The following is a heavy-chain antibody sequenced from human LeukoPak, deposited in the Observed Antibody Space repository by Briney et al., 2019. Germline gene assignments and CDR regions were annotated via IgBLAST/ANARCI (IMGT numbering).Heavy chain of an antibody. Sequence: PSETLSLTCAVYGGSFSGYYWSWIRQPPGKGLEWIGEINHSGSTNYNPSLKSRVTISVDTSKNQFSLKLSSVTAADTAVYHCASAGSTGGSGYYLDYWGQGTLVTVSS. CDR1: GGSFSGYY. CDR3: ASAGSTGGSGYYLDY. J-gene: IGHJ4*02. V-gene: IGHV4-34*01. D-gene: IGHD3-22*01. CDR2: INHSGST.